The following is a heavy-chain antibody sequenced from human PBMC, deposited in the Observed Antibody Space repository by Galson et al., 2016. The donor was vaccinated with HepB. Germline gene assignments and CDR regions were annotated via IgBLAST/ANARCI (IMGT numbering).Heavy chain of an antibody. CDR1: GFTFSGSG. Sequence: SLRLSCAASGFTFSGSGSLWVRQASGQGLEWVARIGRNANTHATEYAASVTGRFTIARDDSKNTAYLQMNSLKTEDTAVYYCTTMGGCVGYCSNTPIYDWDVWGQGTTVTVSS. CDR2: IGRNANTHAT. J-gene: IGHJ6*02. CDR3: TTMGGCVGYCSNTPIYDWDV. V-gene: IGHV3-73*01. D-gene: IGHD2-2*01.